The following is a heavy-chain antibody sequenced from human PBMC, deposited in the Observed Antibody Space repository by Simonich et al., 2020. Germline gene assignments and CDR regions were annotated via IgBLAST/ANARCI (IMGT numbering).Heavy chain of an antibody. CDR2: INKRGTN. CDR3: ARHLQLGPFDY. Sequence: QVQLQQWGAGLLKPSETLSLTCAVYGGSFSGYYWSCIRQPPGKGLEWNGEINKRGTNKYNPSLKSRVTISVDTSKNQFSLKLSSVTAADTAVYYCARHLQLGPFDYWGQGTLVTVSS. CDR1: GGSFSGYY. D-gene: IGHD1-1*01. V-gene: IGHV4-34*01. J-gene: IGHJ4*02.